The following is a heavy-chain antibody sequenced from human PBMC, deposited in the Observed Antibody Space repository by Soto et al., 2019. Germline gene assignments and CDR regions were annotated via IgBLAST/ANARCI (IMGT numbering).Heavy chain of an antibody. CDR1: GGSVSSGSYY. D-gene: IGHD1-26*01. J-gene: IGHJ5*02. V-gene: IGHV4-61*01. CDR3: ARDPSTNWFDP. CDR2: IYYSGST. Sequence: PSETLSLTCTVSGGSVSSGSYYWSWIRQPPGKGLEWIGYIYYSGSTNYNPSLKSRVTISVDTSKNQFSLKLSSVTAADMAVYYCARDPSTNWFDPWGQGTLVTVSS.